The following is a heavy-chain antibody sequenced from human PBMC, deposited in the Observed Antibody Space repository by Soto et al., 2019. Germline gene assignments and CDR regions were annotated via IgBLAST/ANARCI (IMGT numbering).Heavy chain of an antibody. CDR2: MQPSSGRT. Sequence: QVQLVQSGAEVREPGASVKVSCKASGYSFTSLDINWVRQTTGQGLEWMGWMQPSSGRTGYAQKFQGRVTMTTDTSTSTAYMELRSLRCDDTAVYYCARDIVVVPAAAGTRMDVWGQGTTVTVSS. V-gene: IGHV1-8*01. CDR3: ARDIVVVPAAAGTRMDV. CDR1: GYSFTSLD. J-gene: IGHJ6*02. D-gene: IGHD2-2*01.